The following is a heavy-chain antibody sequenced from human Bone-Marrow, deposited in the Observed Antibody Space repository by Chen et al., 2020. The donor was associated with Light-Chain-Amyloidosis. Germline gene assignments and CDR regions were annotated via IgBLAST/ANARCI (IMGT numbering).Heavy chain of an antibody. Sequence: QVQLVESGGGVVQPGRPLRLSCAASGFTFSSYGMHWVRQAPGKGLEWVAIVSYDGSDEYYADSVKGPIKISRDQSKDPLYLLMDNLGVEETGGYYRAKARYKQRYFYLVSGLGQWGQGTPGTVSP. CDR1: GFTFSSYG. CDR2: VSYDGSDE. J-gene: IGHJ4*02. CDR3: AKARYKQRYFYLVSGLGQ. V-gene: IGHV3-30*18. D-gene: IGHD3-9*01.